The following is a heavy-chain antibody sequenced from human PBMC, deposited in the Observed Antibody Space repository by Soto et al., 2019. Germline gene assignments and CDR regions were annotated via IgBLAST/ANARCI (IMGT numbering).Heavy chain of an antibody. D-gene: IGHD3-10*01. CDR1: GGSMSSGGHF. CDR3: ARDIHITRVPNYYAMDV. Sequence: QVQLQESGPGLVKPSETLSLTCTVSGGSMSSGGHFWSWIRQHPGKGLEWVGYISYSGRTYYNPSLKSRLTMSIDTSKNQFSLTLSSVTAADTAVYFCARDIHITRVPNYYAMDVWGQGTTVTVSS. CDR2: ISYSGRT. J-gene: IGHJ6*02. V-gene: IGHV4-31*03.